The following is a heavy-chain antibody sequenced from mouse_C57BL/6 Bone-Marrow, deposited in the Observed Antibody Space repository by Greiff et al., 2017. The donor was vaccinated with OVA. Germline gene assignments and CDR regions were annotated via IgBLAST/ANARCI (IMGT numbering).Heavy chain of an antibody. J-gene: IGHJ4*01. CDR3: AKSSYDGHYYYAMDY. D-gene: IGHD2-3*01. V-gene: IGHV2-9*01. CDR2: IWGGGST. Sequence: VQLQESGPGLVAPSQSLSITCTVSGFSLTSYGVDWVRQPPGQGLEWLGVIWGGGSTTYNSALMSRLTISKDNAKSQVFFKMNRLQTDYTAMYYCAKSSYDGHYYYAMDYWGQGTSVTVSS. CDR1: GFSLTSYG.